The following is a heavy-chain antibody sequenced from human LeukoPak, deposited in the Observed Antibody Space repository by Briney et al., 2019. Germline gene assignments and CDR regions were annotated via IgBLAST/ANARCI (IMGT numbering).Heavy chain of an antibody. CDR1: GYTFTSYG. CDR3: ARVDTAMAPYY. D-gene: IGHD5-18*01. V-gene: IGHV1-18*01. Sequence: ASVNVSRKASGYTFTSYGITWVRQAPGQGLEWMGWISAYNGNTNYAQKLQGRVTMATDTSTSTAYMELRSLRSDDTAVYYCARVDTAMAPYYWGQGTLVTVSS. CDR2: ISAYNGNT. J-gene: IGHJ4*02.